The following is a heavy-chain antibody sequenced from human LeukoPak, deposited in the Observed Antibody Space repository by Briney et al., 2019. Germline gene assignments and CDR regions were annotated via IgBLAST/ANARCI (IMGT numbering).Heavy chain of an antibody. CDR2: IIPILGIA. Sequence: SVKVSCKASGGTFSSYAISWVRQAPGQGLEWMGRIIPILGIANYAQKFQGRVTITADKSTSTAYMELSSLRSEDTAVYYCARGLGAYCGGDCYSLDYWGQGTLVTVSS. J-gene: IGHJ4*02. V-gene: IGHV1-69*04. CDR1: GGTFSSYA. D-gene: IGHD2-21*02. CDR3: ARGLGAYCGGDCYSLDY.